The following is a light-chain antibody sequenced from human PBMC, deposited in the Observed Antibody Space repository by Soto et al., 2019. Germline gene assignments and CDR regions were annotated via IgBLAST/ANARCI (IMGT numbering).Light chain of an antibody. CDR3: AAWEDSLSGPV. CDR2: RNN. J-gene: IGLJ3*02. CDR1: SSNIGSNY. Sequence: QSVLTQPPSASGTPGQRVTISCSGSSSNIGSNYVYWYQQLPGTAPNLLIYRNNQRPSGVPDRFSGSKSGTSASLAISGLRSEDEADYYCAAWEDSLSGPVFGGGTKLTVL. V-gene: IGLV1-47*01.